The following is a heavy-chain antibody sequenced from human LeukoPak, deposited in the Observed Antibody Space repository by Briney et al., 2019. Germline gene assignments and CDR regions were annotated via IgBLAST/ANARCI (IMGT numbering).Heavy chain of an antibody. V-gene: IGHV4-34*01. CDR2: INHSGST. CDR1: GGSFSGYY. D-gene: IGHD5-12*01. J-gene: IGHJ4*02. Sequence: SETLSLTCAVYGGSFSGYYWSWIRQPPGKGLEWIGEINHSGSTNYNPSLKSRVTISVDTSKNQFSLKLSSVTAADTAVYYCARGTEDSGHAPPVSLDFWGQGTLVTVSS. CDR3: ARGTEDSGHAPPVSLDF.